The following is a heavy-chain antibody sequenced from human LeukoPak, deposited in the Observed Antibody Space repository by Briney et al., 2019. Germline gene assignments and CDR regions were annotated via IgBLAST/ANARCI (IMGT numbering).Heavy chain of an antibody. CDR3: ARDPWYTSGWYGGN. V-gene: IGHV3-23*01. J-gene: IGHJ4*02. CDR1: GFTFNTYA. CDR2: ISGSGGNT. D-gene: IGHD6-19*01. Sequence: PGGSLRLSCTASGFTFNTYAMIWVRQAPGKGLEWVSSISGSGGNTHYADSVKGRFTISRDNSKDTLFLQMDSLRAEGTALYYCARDPWYTSGWYGGNWGQGTQVTVSS.